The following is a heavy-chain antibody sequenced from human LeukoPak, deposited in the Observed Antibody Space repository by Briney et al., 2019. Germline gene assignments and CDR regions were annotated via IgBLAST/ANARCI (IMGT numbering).Heavy chain of an antibody. CDR3: AKDNLAQDSSGYYWSGYYYYGMDV. D-gene: IGHD3-22*01. CDR2: ISYDGSNK. CDR1: GFTFSSYA. Sequence: GGSLRLSCAASGFTFSSYAMSWVRQAPGKGLEWVAVISYDGSNKYYADSVKGRFTISRDNSKNTLYLQMNSLRAEDTAVYYCAKDNLAQDSSGYYWSGYYYYGMDVWGQGTTVTVSS. V-gene: IGHV3-30*18. J-gene: IGHJ6*02.